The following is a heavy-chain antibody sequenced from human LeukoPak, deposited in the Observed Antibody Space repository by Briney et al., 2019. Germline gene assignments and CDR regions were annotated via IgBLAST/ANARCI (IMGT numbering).Heavy chain of an antibody. Sequence: GESLKISCKGPEYNFASYWIGWVRQMPGKGLEWMGIIYPDDSETRYSPSFQGQVTISADKSIGTAYLQWSSLKASDTAMYYCARHSSTWNFDYWGQGTLVTVSS. CDR1: EYNFASYW. J-gene: IGHJ4*02. D-gene: IGHD6-13*01. V-gene: IGHV5-51*01. CDR2: IYPDDSET. CDR3: ARHSSTWNFDY.